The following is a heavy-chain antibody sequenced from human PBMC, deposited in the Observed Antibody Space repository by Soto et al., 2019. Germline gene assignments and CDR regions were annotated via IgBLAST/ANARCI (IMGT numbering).Heavy chain of an antibody. CDR3: ARGPKYYDILTGHNYYYYMDV. CDR1: GGSFSGYY. D-gene: IGHD3-9*01. CDR2: INHSGST. V-gene: IGHV4-34*01. J-gene: IGHJ6*03. Sequence: SETLSLTCAVYGGSFSGYYWSWIRQPPGKGLEWIGEINHSGSTNYNPSLKSRVTISVDTPKNQFSLKLSSVTAADTAVYYCARGPKYYDILTGHNYYYYMDVWGKGTTVTVSS.